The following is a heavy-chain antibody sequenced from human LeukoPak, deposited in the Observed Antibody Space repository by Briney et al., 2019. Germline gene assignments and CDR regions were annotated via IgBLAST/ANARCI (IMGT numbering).Heavy chain of an antibody. CDR2: IIPIFGTA. CDR1: GGTFSSYA. D-gene: IGHD3-10*01. V-gene: IGHV1-69*13. Sequence: SVKVSCKASGGTFSSYAISWVRQAPGQGLEWMGGIIPIFGTANYAQKFQGRVTITADESTSTAYMELSSLRSEDTAVYYCARSGMVRGVISSYYYYYYMDVWGKGTTVTISS. CDR3: ARSGMVRGVISSYYYYYYMDV. J-gene: IGHJ6*03.